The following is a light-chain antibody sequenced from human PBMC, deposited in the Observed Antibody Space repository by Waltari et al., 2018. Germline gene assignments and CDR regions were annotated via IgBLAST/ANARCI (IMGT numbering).Light chain of an antibody. J-gene: IGLJ3*02. CDR1: SRDVGGYSL. CDR2: EDS. Sequence: QSALTQPASVSGSPGQSITLSCIGTSRDVGGYSLVPWYQQHPGQAPKLMIYEDSKRPAGVSNRLSGLKTGNTASLTISGLQAEDEADYYCCSYVRNVTWVFGGGTKLTVL. CDR3: CSYVRNVTWV. V-gene: IGLV2-23*01.